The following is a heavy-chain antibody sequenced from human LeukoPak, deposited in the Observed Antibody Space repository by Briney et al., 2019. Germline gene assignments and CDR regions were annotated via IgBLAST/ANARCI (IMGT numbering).Heavy chain of an antibody. J-gene: IGHJ4*02. CDR2: ISSGGNT. D-gene: IGHD6-13*01. Sequence: GGSLRLSCAASGFTFNSYAMSWVRQNPGKGLEWVSGISSGGNTYYADSVKGRFTISRDNSENTLNLQMNSLRAEDTAIYYCAKARAGDITAAFNYWGQGTLVTVSS. V-gene: IGHV3-23*01. CDR1: GFTFNSYA. CDR3: AKARAGDITAAFNY.